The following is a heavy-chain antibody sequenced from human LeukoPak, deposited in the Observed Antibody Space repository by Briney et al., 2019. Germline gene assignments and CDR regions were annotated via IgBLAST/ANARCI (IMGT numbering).Heavy chain of an antibody. CDR1: GGSFSGYY. CDR3: ARDPMVYATRGPFDY. CDR2: INHSGST. V-gene: IGHV4-34*01. Sequence: SETLSLTCAVYGGSFSGYYWSWIRQPPGKGLEWIGEINHSGSTNYNPSLKSRVTISVDTYKNQFSLKLSSVTDADTAVYYCARDPMVYATRGPFDYWGQGTLVTVSS. D-gene: IGHD2-8*01. J-gene: IGHJ4*02.